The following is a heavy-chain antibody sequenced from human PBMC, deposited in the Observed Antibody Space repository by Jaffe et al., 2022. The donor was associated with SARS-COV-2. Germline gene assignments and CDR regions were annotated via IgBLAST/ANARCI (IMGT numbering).Heavy chain of an antibody. CDR1: GGSISSYY. D-gene: IGHD2-21*01. V-gene: IGHV4-59*01. J-gene: IGHJ2*01. CDR2: IYYSGST. Sequence: QVQLQESGPGLVKPSETLSLTCTVSGGSISSYYWSWIRQPPGKGLEWIGYIYYSGSTNYNPSLKSRVTISVDTSKNQFSLKLSSVTAADTAVYYCARKRIGINWYFDLWGRGTLVTVSS. CDR3: ARKRIGINWYFDL.